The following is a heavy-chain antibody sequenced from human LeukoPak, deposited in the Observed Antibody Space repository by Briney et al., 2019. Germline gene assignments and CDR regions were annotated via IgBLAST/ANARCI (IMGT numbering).Heavy chain of an antibody. CDR1: GFTFSSYA. CDR3: AKGSRDRDYYDSSGYYHDY. V-gene: IGHV3-23*01. Sequence: GGSLRLSCAASGFTFSSYAMSWVRQAPGKGLEWVSVISGSGGSTYYADSVKGRFTISGDNSKKTLCLQMNSLRPEDTAVYFCAKGSRDRDYYDSSGYYHDYWGQGTLVTVSS. CDR2: ISGSGGST. J-gene: IGHJ4*02. D-gene: IGHD3-22*01.